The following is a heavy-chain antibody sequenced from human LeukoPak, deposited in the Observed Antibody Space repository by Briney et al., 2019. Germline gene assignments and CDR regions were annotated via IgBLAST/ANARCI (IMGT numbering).Heavy chain of an antibody. CDR3: ARHFYGDYPYYFDY. Sequence: SETLSLTCTVSGGSISSSSYYWGWIRQPPGKGLEWIGSIHYSGSTYYNPSLKSRVTISVDTSKNQFSLKLSSVTAADTAVYYCARHFYGDYPYYFDYWGQGTLVTVSS. CDR2: IHYSGST. D-gene: IGHD4-17*01. V-gene: IGHV4-39*01. CDR1: GGSISSSSYY. J-gene: IGHJ4*02.